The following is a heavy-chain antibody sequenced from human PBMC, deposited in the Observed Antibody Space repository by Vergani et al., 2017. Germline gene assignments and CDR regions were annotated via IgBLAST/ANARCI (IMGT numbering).Heavy chain of an antibody. CDR1: GGSISSGGYY. V-gene: IGHV4-31*03. Sequence: QVQLQESGPGLVKPSQTLSLTCTVSGGSISSGGYYWSWIRQHPGKGLEWIGYIDYSGSTYYNPSLKSRVTISVDTSKNQFSLKLSSVTAADTAVYYCARGLLYYDSSGYYDPDAFDIWGQGTMVTVSS. CDR3: ARGLLYYDSSGYYDPDAFDI. J-gene: IGHJ3*02. D-gene: IGHD3-22*01. CDR2: IDYSGST.